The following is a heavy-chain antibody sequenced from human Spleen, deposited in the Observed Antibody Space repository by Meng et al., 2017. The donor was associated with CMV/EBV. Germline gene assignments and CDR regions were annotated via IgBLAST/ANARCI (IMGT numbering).Heavy chain of an antibody. CDR2: INHSGST. D-gene: IGHD3-22*01. J-gene: IGHJ4*02. Sequence: VQLQQWGAGLLKPSETLSLTCAVYGGSFSGYYWSWIRQPPGKGLEWIGEINHSGSTNYNPSLKSRVTISVDTSKNQFSLKLSSVTAADTAVYYCARLDDSSGYWNSFDYWGQGTLVTVSS. CDR1: GGSFSGYY. V-gene: IGHV4-34*01. CDR3: ARLDDSSGYWNSFDY.